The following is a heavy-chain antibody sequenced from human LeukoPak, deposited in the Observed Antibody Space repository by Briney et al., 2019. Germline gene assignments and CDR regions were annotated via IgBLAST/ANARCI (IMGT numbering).Heavy chain of an antibody. CDR2: IHYSGST. CDR3: ARETGYCSGAACTFNFDY. V-gene: IGHV4-59*01. Sequence: SGTLSLACTVSGGTISSYYWNWIRQPPGKGLEWIGYIHYSGSTKYNPSLKSRLAISLDTSKNQFSLKLSSVTAADTAVYYCARETGYCSGAACTFNFDYWGQGTLVTVSS. D-gene: IGHD2-15*01. CDR1: GGTISSYY. J-gene: IGHJ4*02.